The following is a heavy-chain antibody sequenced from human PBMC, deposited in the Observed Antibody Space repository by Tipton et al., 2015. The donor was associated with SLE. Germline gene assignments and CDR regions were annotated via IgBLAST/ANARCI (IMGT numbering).Heavy chain of an antibody. CDR1: GYTFSSYW. Sequence: QLVQSGPEVKKPGESLKISCQGSGYTFSSYWIVWVRQRPGKGLEWMGIIYPTDSDIIYSPSFQGQVTISADESTSTAYLQLSSLKAADTAMYYCARGHGSGFYSDNWGQGTLVTVSS. V-gene: IGHV5-51*03. D-gene: IGHD3-22*01. CDR2: IYPTDSDI. CDR3: ARGHGSGFYSDN. J-gene: IGHJ4*02.